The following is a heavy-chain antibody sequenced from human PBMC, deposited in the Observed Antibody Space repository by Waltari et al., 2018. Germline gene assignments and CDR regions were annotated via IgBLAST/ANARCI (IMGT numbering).Heavy chain of an antibody. CDR2: IWYDGSNK. Sequence: QVQLVESGGGVVQPGRSLRLSCAASGFTFSSYGMHWVRQAPGKGLEWVAVIWYDGSNKYYADSLKGRFTISRDNSKNTLYLQMNSLRAEDTAVYYCARGRGVTMVRGVIMNYYGMDVWGQGTTVTVSS. V-gene: IGHV3-33*01. CDR3: ARGRGVTMVRGVIMNYYGMDV. CDR1: GFTFSSYG. D-gene: IGHD3-10*01. J-gene: IGHJ6*02.